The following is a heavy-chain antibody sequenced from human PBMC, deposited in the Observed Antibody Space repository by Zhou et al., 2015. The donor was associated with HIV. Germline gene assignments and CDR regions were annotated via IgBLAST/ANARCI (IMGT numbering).Heavy chain of an antibody. CDR1: GFTFDDYA. Sequence: EVQLVESGGGLVQPGRSLRLSCAASGFTFDDYAMHWVRQAPGKGLEWVSYISGTGTTIYYAVSVKGRFTISRDNAKNSLYLQMNSLRAEDTAVYYCARGSGGSSPSYDYWGQGTLVTVSS. CDR2: ISGTGTTI. J-gene: IGHJ4*02. CDR3: ARGSGGSSPSYDY. V-gene: IGHV3-48*03. D-gene: IGHD6-6*01.